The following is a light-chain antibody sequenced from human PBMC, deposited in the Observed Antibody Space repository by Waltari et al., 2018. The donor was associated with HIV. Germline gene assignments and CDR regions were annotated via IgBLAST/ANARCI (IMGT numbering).Light chain of an antibody. V-gene: IGLV1-47*01. CDR1: TSNIGNDN. CDR2: KNI. CDR3: VGWDSSLGGYV. Sequence: QSVLTQPPSASGTPGQRVTISCSGSTSNIGNDNVYWYQQLPGTAPKLLVYKNIQRPSGVPDRFTGSNSGTSASLAMSGLRSEEEADYYCVGWDSSLGGYVFGAGTKVTVL. J-gene: IGLJ1*01.